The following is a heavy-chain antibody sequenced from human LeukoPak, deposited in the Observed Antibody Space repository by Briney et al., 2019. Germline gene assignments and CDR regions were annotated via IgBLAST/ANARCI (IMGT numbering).Heavy chain of an antibody. CDR3: AREIGRIGVVVIAWYFDL. CDR2: IYYSGST. J-gene: IGHJ2*01. V-gene: IGHV4-59*01. CDR1: GGSISSYY. D-gene: IGHD3-22*01. Sequence: PSETLSLTCTVSGGSISSYYWSWIRQPPGKGLEWIGYIYYSGSTNYNPSLKSRVTISVDTSKNQFSLKLSSVTAADTAVYYCAREIGRIGVVVIAWYFDLWGRGTLVTVSS.